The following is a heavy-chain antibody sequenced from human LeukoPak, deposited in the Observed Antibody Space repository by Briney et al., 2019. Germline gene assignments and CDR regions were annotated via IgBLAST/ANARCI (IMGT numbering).Heavy chain of an antibody. Sequence: GGSLRLSCAASGFTFSSYWMSWVRQAPGKGLEWVANIKQDGSEKYYVDSVKGRFTISRDNAKNSLYLQMNSLRAEDTAVYCCARGGTGYSSGWSNYWGQGTLVTVSS. CDR1: GFTFSSYW. J-gene: IGHJ4*02. CDR2: IKQDGSEK. CDR3: ARGGTGYSSGWSNY. V-gene: IGHV3-7*01. D-gene: IGHD6-19*01.